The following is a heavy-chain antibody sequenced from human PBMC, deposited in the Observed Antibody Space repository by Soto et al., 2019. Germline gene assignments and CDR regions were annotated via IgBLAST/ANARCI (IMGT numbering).Heavy chain of an antibody. CDR1: GFTVSSNY. V-gene: IGHV3-53*01. CDR2: IHSGGST. CDR3: ARDVGGSGSYSLDP. D-gene: IGHD3-10*01. Sequence: EVQLVDSGGGLIQSGGSLRLSCAASGFTVSSNYMSWVRQAPGKGLEWVSVIHSGGSTYYADSVKGRFTISRDNSKNTLYLQMNSLRAEDTAVYYCARDVGGSGSYSLDPWGQGTLVTVSS. J-gene: IGHJ5*02.